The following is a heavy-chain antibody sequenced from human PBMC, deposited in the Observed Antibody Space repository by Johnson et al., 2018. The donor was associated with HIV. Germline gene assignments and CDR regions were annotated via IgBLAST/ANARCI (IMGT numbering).Heavy chain of an antibody. Sequence: MPLVESGGGFVTPGGSLRLSCAASGFTLSNAWMSWVRQAPGKGLEWIGRIKSKTDGGTTDYAAPVKGRFSISRDDSKNTLYLQMNSLKTEDTALYYCTTAIYSYDTRDTRAFDIWGQGTMVTVSS. CDR3: TTAIYSYDTRDTRAFDI. V-gene: IGHV3-15*01. CDR2: IKSKTDGGTT. D-gene: IGHD3-22*01. CDR1: GFTLSNAW. J-gene: IGHJ3*02.